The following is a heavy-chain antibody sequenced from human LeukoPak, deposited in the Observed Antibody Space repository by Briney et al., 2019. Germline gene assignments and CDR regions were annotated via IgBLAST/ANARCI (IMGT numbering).Heavy chain of an antibody. J-gene: IGHJ4*02. CDR2: IKSITDGGTT. CDR3: TAYLSGSSLPFDY. V-gene: IGHV3-15*01. CDR1: GFTFSNAW. Sequence: PGGSLRLSCAASGFTFSNAWVSWVRQAPGKGLEWVGRIKSITDGGTTDYAAPVKGRFSFSRDDSENTLYLQMNSLKTEDTAVYYCTAYLSGSSLPFDYWGQGTLVTVSS. D-gene: IGHD1-26*01.